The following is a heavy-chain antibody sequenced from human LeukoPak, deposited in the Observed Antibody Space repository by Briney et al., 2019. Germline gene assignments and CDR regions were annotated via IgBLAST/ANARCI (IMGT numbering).Heavy chain of an antibody. Sequence: PSETLSLTCTVSGGSISSSSYYWGWIRQPPGKGLEWIGSIYYSGSAYYNPSLKSRVTISVDTSKDQFSLKLSSVTAADTAVCYCARGSRFYYYMDVWGKGTTVTVSS. J-gene: IGHJ6*03. CDR2: IYYSGSA. CDR1: GGSISSSSYY. V-gene: IGHV4-39*07. CDR3: ARGSRFYYYMDV.